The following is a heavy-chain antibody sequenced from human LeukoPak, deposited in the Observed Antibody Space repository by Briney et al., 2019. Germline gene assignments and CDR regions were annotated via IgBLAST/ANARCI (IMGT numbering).Heavy chain of an antibody. J-gene: IGHJ4*02. CDR1: GFTLSAYG. V-gene: IGHV3-30*02. Sequence: GGSLRLSCAAPGFTLSAYGMHWVRQAPGKGLEWVAFIRYDGSIKYYAESVKGRFTISRDNSKTTLYLQMNSLRAEDTAVYCCAKDKTGKVCEYWGEGTLVTVSS. D-gene: IGHD7-27*01. CDR3: AKDKTGKVCEY. CDR2: IRYDGSIK.